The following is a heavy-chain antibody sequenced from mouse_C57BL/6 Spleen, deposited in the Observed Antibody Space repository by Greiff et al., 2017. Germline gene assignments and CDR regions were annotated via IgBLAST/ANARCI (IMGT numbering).Heavy chain of an antibody. D-gene: IGHD1-1*01. V-gene: IGHV5-4*01. CDR3: AREVTTGGFAY. CDR2: ISDGGSYT. CDR1: GFTFSSYA. J-gene: IGHJ3*01. Sequence: EVQGVESGGGLVKPGGSLKLSCAASGFTFSSYAMSWVRQTPEKRLEWVATISDGGSYTYYPDNVKGRFTISRDNAKNNLYLQMSHLKSEDTAMYYCAREVTTGGFAYWGQGTLVTVSA.